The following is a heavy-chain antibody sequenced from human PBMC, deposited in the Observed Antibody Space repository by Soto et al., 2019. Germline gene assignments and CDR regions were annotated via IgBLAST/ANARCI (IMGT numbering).Heavy chain of an antibody. CDR3: ARGADSLPLDAFDI. CDR2: ISGGGGST. V-gene: IGHV3-23*01. Sequence: EVQLLESGGGLAQPGESLRLSCAASGFTFSSHGMSWVRQAPGKGLEWVSVISGGGGSTYYADSVKGRFTISRDNSKSTLYLQMNSLRAEDTAVYYCARGADSLPLDAFDIWGQGTMVTVSS. J-gene: IGHJ3*02. D-gene: IGHD1-26*01. CDR1: GFTFSSHG.